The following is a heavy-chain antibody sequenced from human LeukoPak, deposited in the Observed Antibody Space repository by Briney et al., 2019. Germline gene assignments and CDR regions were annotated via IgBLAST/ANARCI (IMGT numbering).Heavy chain of an antibody. D-gene: IGHD4-17*01. CDR1: GFTFSSYS. CDR3: ARGIYGDAVSFDH. Sequence: PGGSLRLSCAASGFTFSSYSMNWVRQAPGKGLEWVSSISSSSSYIYYADSVKGRFTVSRDNAKNSLYLQMNSLRAEDTAVYYCARGIYGDAVSFDHWGQGTLVTVSS. V-gene: IGHV3-21*01. J-gene: IGHJ4*02. CDR2: ISSSSSYI.